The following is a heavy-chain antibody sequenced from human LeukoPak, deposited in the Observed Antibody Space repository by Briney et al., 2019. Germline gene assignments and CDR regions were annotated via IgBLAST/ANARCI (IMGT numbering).Heavy chain of an antibody. CDR2: INHSGST. J-gene: IGHJ6*03. D-gene: IGHD3-10*01. Sequence: PSETLSLTCAVYGGSFSGYYWSWIRQPPGKGLEWSGEINHSGSTNYNPSLKSRVTISVVTSKNQFSLKLSSVTAADTAVYYCARGLNIWFGYIYYYYYYMDVWGKGTTVTVSS. V-gene: IGHV4-34*01. CDR3: ARGLNIWFGYIYYYYYYMDV. CDR1: GGSFSGYY.